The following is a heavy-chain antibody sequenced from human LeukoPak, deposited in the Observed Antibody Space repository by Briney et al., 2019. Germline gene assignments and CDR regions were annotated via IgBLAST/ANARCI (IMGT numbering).Heavy chain of an antibody. CDR1: GFTFSSYG. D-gene: IGHD5-24*01. CDR3: AKSRRDGYNYFDY. Sequence: GGSLRLSCAASGFTFSSYGMHWVRQAPGKGLEWVAVIWYDGSNKYYADSAKGRFTISRDNSKNTLYLQMNSLRAEDTAVYYCAKSRRDGYNYFDYWGQGTLVTVSS. J-gene: IGHJ4*02. V-gene: IGHV3-33*06. CDR2: IWYDGSNK.